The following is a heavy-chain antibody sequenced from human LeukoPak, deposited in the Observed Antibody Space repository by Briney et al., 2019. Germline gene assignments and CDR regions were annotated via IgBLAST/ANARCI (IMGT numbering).Heavy chain of an antibody. V-gene: IGHV4-4*07. CDR1: GGSISSYY. J-gene: IGHJ3*02. D-gene: IGHD3-10*01. CDR3: ARVSRDYGSGFDAFDI. Sequence: SETLSLTCTVSGGSISSYYWSWIRQPAGKGLEWIGRIYTSGSTNYNPSLKSRVTMSVDTSKNQFSLKLSSVTAADTAVYYCARVSRDYGSGFDAFDIWGQGTMVTVSS. CDR2: IYTSGST.